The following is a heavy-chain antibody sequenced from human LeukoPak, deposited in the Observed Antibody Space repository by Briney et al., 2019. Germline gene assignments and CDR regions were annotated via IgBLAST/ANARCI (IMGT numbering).Heavy chain of an antibody. CDR2: IIPMFGTA. J-gene: IGHJ4*02. D-gene: IGHD6-19*01. CDR3: ARGAYNSGSFYFDH. V-gene: IGHV1-69*13. Sequence: SVEVSCKASGGTFSSYVITWVRQAPGQGLEWMGGIIPMFGTADYAQKFQGRVTITADESTSTAYMELSSLRSEDTAVYYCARGAYNSGSFYFDHWGQGTLVTVSS. CDR1: GGTFSSYV.